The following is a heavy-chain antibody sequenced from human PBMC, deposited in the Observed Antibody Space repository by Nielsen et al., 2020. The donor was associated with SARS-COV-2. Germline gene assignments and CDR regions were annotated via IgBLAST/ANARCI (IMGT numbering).Heavy chain of an antibody. J-gene: IGHJ6*02. V-gene: IGHV1-46*01. Sequence: ASVKVSCKASGYTFTSYYMHWVRQAPGQGLEWMGIINPSGGSTSYAQKFQGRVTMTRDTSTSTVYMELSSLRSEDTAVYYCAREGPYCSGGSCYSPYYYYGMDVWGQGTTVTVPS. CDR1: GYTFTSYY. CDR2: INPSGGST. CDR3: AREGPYCSGGSCYSPYYYYGMDV. D-gene: IGHD2-15*01.